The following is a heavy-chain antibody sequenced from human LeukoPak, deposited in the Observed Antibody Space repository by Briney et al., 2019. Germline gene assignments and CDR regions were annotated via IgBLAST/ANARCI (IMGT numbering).Heavy chain of an antibody. D-gene: IGHD3-22*01. Sequence: SETLSLTCTVSGGSISSSSYYWGWIRQPPGKGLEWIGSIYYSGSTYYNPSLKSRVTISVDTSKNQFSLKLSSVTAADTAVYYCARCHVMDSSGYYSYGLDVWGRGTTVTVSS. CDR3: ARCHVMDSSGYYSYGLDV. J-gene: IGHJ6*02. CDR2: IYYSGST. CDR1: GGSISSSSYY. V-gene: IGHV4-39*07.